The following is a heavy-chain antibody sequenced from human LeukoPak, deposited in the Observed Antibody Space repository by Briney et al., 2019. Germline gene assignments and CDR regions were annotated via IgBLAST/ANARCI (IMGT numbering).Heavy chain of an antibody. CDR1: GGSISSGGYS. J-gene: IGHJ3*02. D-gene: IGHD4-17*01. CDR3: ARHGDYGLNAFDI. CDR2: IYHSGST. Sequence: SETLSLTCAVSGGSISSGGYSWSRIRQPPGKGLEWIGYIYHSGSTYYNPSLKGRVTISVDRSKNQFSLKLSSVTAADTAVYYCARHGDYGLNAFDIWGQGTMVTVSS. V-gene: IGHV4-30-2*01.